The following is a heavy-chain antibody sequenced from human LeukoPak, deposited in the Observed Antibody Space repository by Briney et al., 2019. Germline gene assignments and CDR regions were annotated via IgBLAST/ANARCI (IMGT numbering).Heavy chain of an antibody. Sequence: PSETLSLTCTVSGGSISSYYWSWIRQPAGKGLEWIGRIYTSGSTNNNPSLKSRVTISVDTSKNQFSLNLNSVTDADTAVYYCARGGSSGYDPFDYWGQGTLVTVSS. CDR3: ARGGSSGYDPFDY. CDR1: GGSISSYY. D-gene: IGHD5-12*01. CDR2: IYTSGST. J-gene: IGHJ4*02. V-gene: IGHV4-4*07.